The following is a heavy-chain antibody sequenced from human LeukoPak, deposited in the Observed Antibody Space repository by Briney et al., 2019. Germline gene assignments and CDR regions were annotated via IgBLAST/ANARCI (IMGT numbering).Heavy chain of an antibody. CDR2: IYHSGST. V-gene: IGHV4-61*08. J-gene: IGHJ4*02. CDR3: ARRKVVTALDY. CDR1: GGSISSGGYY. Sequence: PSETLSLTCTVSGGSISSGGYYWSWIRQPPGKGLEWIGYIYHSGSTNYNPSLKSRVTISVDTSKNQFSLKLSSVTAADTAVYYCARRKVVTALDYWGQGTLVTVSS. D-gene: IGHD2-21*02.